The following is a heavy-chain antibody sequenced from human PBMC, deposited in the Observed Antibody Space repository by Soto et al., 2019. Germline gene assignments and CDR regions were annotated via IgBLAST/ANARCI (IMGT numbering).Heavy chain of an antibody. V-gene: IGHV3-33*08. CDR2: IWFDGSNK. D-gene: IGHD3-10*01. J-gene: IGHJ5*02. Sequence: QVQLVESGGGLVKTGGSLRIVCEASGFTFSDYYMSWVRQAPGKGLEWVAVIWFDGSNKYYADSVKGRFTISRDNSENTLYLQMDSLRAEDTAVYYGARDHTYGSGTSYGHNWFDPWGQGTLVTVSS. CDR1: GFTFSDYY. CDR3: ARDHTYGSGTSYGHNWFDP.